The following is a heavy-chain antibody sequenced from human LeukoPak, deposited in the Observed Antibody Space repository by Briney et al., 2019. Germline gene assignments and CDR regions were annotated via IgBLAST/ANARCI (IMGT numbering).Heavy chain of an antibody. Sequence: SETLSLTCTVSGGSISSGGYYWSWIRQHPGKGLEWIRYIYYSGSTYYNPSLKSRVTISLDTSKTQFSLKLSSVTAADTAVYYCARLKGFWSGYDDYWGQGILVTVSS. J-gene: IGHJ4*02. D-gene: IGHD3-3*01. CDR1: GGSISSGGYY. CDR3: ARLKGFWSGYDDY. V-gene: IGHV4-31*03. CDR2: IYYSGST.